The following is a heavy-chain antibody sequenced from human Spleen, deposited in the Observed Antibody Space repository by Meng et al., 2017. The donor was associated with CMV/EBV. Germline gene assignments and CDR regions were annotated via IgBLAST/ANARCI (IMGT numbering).Heavy chain of an antibody. CDR3: ASVHCSITSCYLSGYFIRYYFDY. Sequence: SETLSLTCTVSGGSISSSSFYWGWIRQPRGKGLERIGSIYYSGSTYYNPALKSQVTISVDTSKNQFSQKLSSVTAADTAVYYCASVHCSITSCYLSGYFIRYYFDYWGQGTLVTVSS. D-gene: IGHD2-2*01. V-gene: IGHV4-39*01. CDR2: IYYSGST. CDR1: GGSISSSSFY. J-gene: IGHJ4*02.